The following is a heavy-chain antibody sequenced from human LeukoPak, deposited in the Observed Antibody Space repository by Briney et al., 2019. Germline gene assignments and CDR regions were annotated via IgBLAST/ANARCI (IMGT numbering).Heavy chain of an antibody. D-gene: IGHD6-13*01. CDR2: IDYSGST. CDR1: GGSIGTYC. CDR3: ARVRRSSSRPDAADI. J-gene: IGHJ3*02. V-gene: IGHV4-59*12. Sequence: PSETLSLTCTVSGGSIGTYCWNWIRQPPGKGLEWIGYIDYSGSTNYNPSLKSRVTISIDTSKNQFSLKLRSVTAADTAVYYCARVRRSSSRPDAADIWGQGTMVTVS.